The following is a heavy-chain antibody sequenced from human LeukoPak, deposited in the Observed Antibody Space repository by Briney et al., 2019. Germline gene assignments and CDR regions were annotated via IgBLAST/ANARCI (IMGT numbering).Heavy chain of an antibody. J-gene: IGHJ4*02. CDR3: ARAPGPLTDYFDY. CDR1: GGTFSSYA. CDR2: IIPIFGTA. Sequence: SVKVSCKASGGTFSSYAISWVRQAPGQGLEWMGGIIPIFGTANYAQKFQGRVTITADESTSTAYMELSSLRSEDTAVYHCARAPGPLTDYFDYWGQGTLVTVSS. V-gene: IGHV1-69*13. D-gene: IGHD1-14*01.